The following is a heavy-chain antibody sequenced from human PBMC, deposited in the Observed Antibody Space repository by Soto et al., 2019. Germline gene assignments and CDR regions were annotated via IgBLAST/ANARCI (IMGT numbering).Heavy chain of an antibody. CDR2: ISSDGDNT. CDR1: GFTFSEYS. D-gene: IGHD3-9*01. Sequence: PGGSLRLSCSASGFTFSEYSMHWVRQAPGKGLQYVSTISSDGDNTYYADSVKGRFTISRDNSKNTLYLQMNSLRPEDTAVYYCVKVSTFYDILTGYYSTNFFDPWGQGTLVTVSS. CDR3: VKVSTFYDILTGYYSTNFFDP. V-gene: IGHV3-64D*06. J-gene: IGHJ5*02.